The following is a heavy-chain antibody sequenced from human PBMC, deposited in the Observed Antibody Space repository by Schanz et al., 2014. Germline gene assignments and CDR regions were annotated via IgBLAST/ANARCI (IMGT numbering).Heavy chain of an antibody. Sequence: QVQLVESGGGVVQPGRSLRLSCAASGFTLSSYAMHWVRQAPGKGLEWVAVISYDGSNKYYADSVKGRFTISRDNSKNTLYLQMNTLRAEDTAVYYCARDRGYCSGGSCLTFDYWGQGTLVNVSS. J-gene: IGHJ4*02. CDR2: ISYDGSNK. CDR1: GFTLSSYA. CDR3: ARDRGYCSGGSCLTFDY. D-gene: IGHD2-15*01. V-gene: IGHV3-30-3*01.